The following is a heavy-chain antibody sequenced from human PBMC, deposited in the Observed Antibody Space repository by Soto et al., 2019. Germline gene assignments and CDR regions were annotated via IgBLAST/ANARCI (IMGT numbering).Heavy chain of an antibody. J-gene: IGHJ4*02. Sequence: ASVKVSCKASGDTFTAFYIHWVRQASRQGLECIRGSNPAQGGTNYPQKLEGRDTKTRDTALGTVYMTPIRLTSDEMEDYSCARELPTRGGSAGFDDSAKGTLVTVSS. V-gene: IGHV1-2*02. CDR1: GDTFTAFY. D-gene: IGHD2-15*01. CDR2: SNPAQGGT. CDR3: ARELPTRGGSAGFDD.